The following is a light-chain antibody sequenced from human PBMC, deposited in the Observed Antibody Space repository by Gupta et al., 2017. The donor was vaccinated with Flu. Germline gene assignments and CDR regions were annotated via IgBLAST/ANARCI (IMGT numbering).Light chain of an antibody. CDR2: EDN. CDR3: QSYDSNNGGVI. Sequence: TISCTRTSGSIASNYVQWAQQRPGSSPTTVIHEDNQRPSGVPDRSSGSIDSSSNSASLTISGLKTEDEADYYCQSYDSNNGGVIFGGGTKLTVL. J-gene: IGLJ2*01. V-gene: IGLV6-57*01. CDR1: SGSIASNY.